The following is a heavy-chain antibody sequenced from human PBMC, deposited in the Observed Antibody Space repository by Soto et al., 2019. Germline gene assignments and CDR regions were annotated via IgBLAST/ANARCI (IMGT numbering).Heavy chain of an antibody. CDR1: GFTFSSYS. CDR2: ISSSSSTI. J-gene: IGHJ3*02. CDR3: AATSGSFGRNAFDI. V-gene: IGHV3-48*04. D-gene: IGHD1-26*01. Sequence: GGSLRLSCAASGFTFSSYSMNWVRQAPGKGLEWVSYISSSSSTIYYADSVKGRFTISRDNAKNSLYLQMNSLRAVDTAVYYCAATSGSFGRNAFDIWGQGTMVTVSS.